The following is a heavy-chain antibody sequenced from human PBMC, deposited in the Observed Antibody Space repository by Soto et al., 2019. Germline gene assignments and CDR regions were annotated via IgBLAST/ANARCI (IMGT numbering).Heavy chain of an antibody. Sequence: EVQLLESGGGLVQPGGSLRLSCAASGFTFSSYAMSWVRQAPGKGLEWVSAISGSGGSTYYADSVKGRFTISRDNSKNKLYLQMNSLRAEDTAVYYCAKEKRVLRFLEWLSKYGMDVWGQGTTVTVSS. CDR2: ISGSGGST. V-gene: IGHV3-23*01. J-gene: IGHJ6*02. D-gene: IGHD3-3*01. CDR1: GFTFSSYA. CDR3: AKEKRVLRFLEWLSKYGMDV.